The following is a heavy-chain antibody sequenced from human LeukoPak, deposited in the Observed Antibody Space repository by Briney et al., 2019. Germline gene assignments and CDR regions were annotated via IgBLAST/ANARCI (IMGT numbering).Heavy chain of an antibody. V-gene: IGHV1-24*01. CDR1: GYTLTELS. J-gene: IGHJ4*02. CDR3: ATQPYYYGSGSPGY. CDR2: FDPEDDET. Sequence: ASVKVSCKVSGYTLTELSMHWVRQAPGKGLEWMGGFDPEDDETIYAQNFQGRVTMTEDTSTDTAYMELSRLRSEDTAVYYCATQPYYYGSGSPGYWGQGTLVTVSS. D-gene: IGHD3-10*01.